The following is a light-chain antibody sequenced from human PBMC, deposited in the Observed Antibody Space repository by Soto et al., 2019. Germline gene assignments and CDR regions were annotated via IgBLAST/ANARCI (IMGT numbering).Light chain of an antibody. CDR2: ATS. CDR3: QQYGSFPPT. J-gene: IGKJ1*01. Sequence: DVQLTQSPSSLSASVGDRVIITCRASRGVGRWLAWYQQKPEKAPKSLIYATSTLQSSVPSRFNGSGSGTHFSLTISSLQPEDVATYYCQQYGSFPPTFGRGTQVEI. CDR1: RGVGRW. V-gene: IGKV1D-16*01.